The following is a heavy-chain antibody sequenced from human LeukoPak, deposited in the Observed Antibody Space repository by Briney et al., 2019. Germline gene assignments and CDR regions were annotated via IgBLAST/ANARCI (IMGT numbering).Heavy chain of an antibody. Sequence: GASVKVSCKASGYTFTSYYMHWVRQAPGQGLEWMGIINPSGGSTTYAQKFQGRVTMTRDTSTSTVYMELNSLRSEDTAVYYCAGAYCGGDCGFGYYYYGMDVWGQGTTVTVSS. D-gene: IGHD2-21*02. CDR1: GYTFTSYY. CDR2: INPSGGST. V-gene: IGHV1-46*01. J-gene: IGHJ6*02. CDR3: AGAYCGGDCGFGYYYYGMDV.